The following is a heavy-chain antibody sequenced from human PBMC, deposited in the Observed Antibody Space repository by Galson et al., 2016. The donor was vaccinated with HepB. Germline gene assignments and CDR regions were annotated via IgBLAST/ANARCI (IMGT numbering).Heavy chain of an antibody. CDR1: GSTFTNYG. CDR3: AGDVGLHDFSSGYYYYYMDV. V-gene: IGHV1-18*04. CDR2: ISPYNGNT. D-gene: IGHD3-3*01. Sequence: QSGAEVTKPGESLRISCKASGSTFTNYGITWVRQAPGQGLEWMGWISPYNGNTNYAQKLQGRVTMTTDTSTSTAYMELRSLRSDDTAAYYCAGDVGLHDFSSGYYYYYMDVWGRGTTVTVSS. J-gene: IGHJ6*03.